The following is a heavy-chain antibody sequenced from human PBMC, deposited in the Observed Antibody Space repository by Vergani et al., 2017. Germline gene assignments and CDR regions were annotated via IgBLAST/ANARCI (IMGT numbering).Heavy chain of an antibody. D-gene: IGHD6-6*01. Sequence: QVQLVESGGGVVQPGGSLRLSCAASGFTFSSYGMHWVRQAPGKGLEWVAFIRYDGSNKYYADSVKGRFTISRDNSKNTLYLQMNSLRAEDTAVYYCAREYSSSSVGYYYYYMDVWGKGTTVTVSS. CDR2: IRYDGSNK. CDR3: AREYSSSSVGYYYYYMDV. V-gene: IGHV3-30*02. CDR1: GFTFSSYG. J-gene: IGHJ6*03.